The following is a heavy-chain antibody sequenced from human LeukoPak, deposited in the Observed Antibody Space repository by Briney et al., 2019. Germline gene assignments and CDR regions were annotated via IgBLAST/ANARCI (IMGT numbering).Heavy chain of an antibody. CDR3: ARVLVAGDSSAAVVPAAMRSYWFDP. J-gene: IGHJ5*02. Sequence: ASVKVSCKASGYTFTSYDINWVRQATGQGLEWMGWMNPNSGNTGYAQKFQGRVTMTRNTSISTAYMELSSLRSEDTAVYYCARVLVAGDSSAAVVPAAMRSYWFDPWGQGTLVTVSS. D-gene: IGHD2-2*01. V-gene: IGHV1-8*01. CDR2: MNPNSGNT. CDR1: GYTFTSYD.